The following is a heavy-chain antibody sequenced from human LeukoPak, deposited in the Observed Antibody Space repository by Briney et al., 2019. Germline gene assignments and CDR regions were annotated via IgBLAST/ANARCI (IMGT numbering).Heavy chain of an antibody. Sequence: PSETLSLTCTASGGSISGYYWHWIRQSPGMGLEWIGYINYSGTTDYNPSLKSRVTISVDTSKNQFSLNLRSATAADTAVYYCAREYSSFEYWGQGILVTVSS. J-gene: IGHJ4*02. V-gene: IGHV4-59*01. CDR1: GGSISGYY. CDR3: AREYSSFEY. D-gene: IGHD5-18*01. CDR2: INYSGTT.